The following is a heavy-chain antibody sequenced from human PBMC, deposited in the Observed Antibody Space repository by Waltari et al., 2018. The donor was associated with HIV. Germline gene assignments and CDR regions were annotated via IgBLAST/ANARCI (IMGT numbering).Heavy chain of an antibody. Sequence: QVQLVQSGAEVKKPGSSVKVSCKASGGTFSSYAISWVRQAPGHGLEWMGGIIPIFGTANYAQKFQGRVTITADESTSTAYMGLSSLRSEDTAVYYCARTGQDSSGGWFDPWGQGTLVTVSS. D-gene: IGHD3-22*01. V-gene: IGHV1-69*01. J-gene: IGHJ5*02. CDR2: IIPIFGTA. CDR1: GGTFSSYA. CDR3: ARTGQDSSGGWFDP.